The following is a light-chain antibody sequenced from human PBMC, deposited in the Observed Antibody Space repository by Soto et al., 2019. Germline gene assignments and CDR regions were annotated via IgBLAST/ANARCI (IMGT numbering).Light chain of an antibody. CDR3: QHYNSYSEA. V-gene: IGKV1-5*03. CDR2: KAS. J-gene: IGKJ1*01. CDR1: QTISSW. Sequence: DIPMTQAPSTLSRSVGDRVTITCRASQTISSWLAWYQQKPGKAPKLLIYKASTLKSGVPSRFSGSGSGTEFTLTISSLQPDDFATYYCQHYNSYSEAFGQGTKVELK.